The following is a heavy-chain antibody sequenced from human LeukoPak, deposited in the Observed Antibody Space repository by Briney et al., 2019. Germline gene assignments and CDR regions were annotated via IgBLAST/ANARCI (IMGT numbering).Heavy chain of an antibody. D-gene: IGHD4-11*01. CDR1: GGSISSRSYY. Sequence: SETLSLTCTVSGGSISSRSYYWGWIRQPPGKGLEWIGSIYYSGSAYYNPSLKSRVTMSVDTSRNQVSLKLSSVTAADTAVYYCARDNNGDYSKTYYYYYYMDVWGKGTTVTVSS. V-gene: IGHV4-39*07. CDR2: IYYSGSA. J-gene: IGHJ6*03. CDR3: ARDNNGDYSKTYYYYYYMDV.